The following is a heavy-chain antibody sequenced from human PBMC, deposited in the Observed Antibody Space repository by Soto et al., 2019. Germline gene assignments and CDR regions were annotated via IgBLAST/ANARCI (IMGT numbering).Heavy chain of an antibody. CDR1: GGSISSSSYY. Sequence: QLQLQESGPGLVKPSETLSLTCTVSGGSISSSSYYWGWIRQPPGKGLEWIGSIYYSGSTYYNPSLKSRVTIAWGPSQSPCSRKLSSVTAADTAVYYCASIYYYDSSGADAFAIWGQGTMVTVSS. CDR2: IYYSGST. V-gene: IGHV4-39*01. D-gene: IGHD3-22*01. J-gene: IGHJ3*02. CDR3: ASIYYYDSSGADAFAI.